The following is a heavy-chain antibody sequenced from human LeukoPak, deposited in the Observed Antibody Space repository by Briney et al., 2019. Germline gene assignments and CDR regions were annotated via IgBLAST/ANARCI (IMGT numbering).Heavy chain of an antibody. V-gene: IGHV3-66*01. J-gene: IGHJ6*02. D-gene: IGHD3-10*01. CDR1: GFTVSTNY. CDR3: ARVIAVVRGGGLSYYYAMDV. CDR2: NYNSGGT. Sequence: GWSLRLSCAASGFTVSTNYMSWVRQAPGKGLDWVSVNYNSGGTYYADSVKGRFTISRDNSKNTLYLQMNSLRAEDTAVYYCARVIAVVRGGGLSYYYAMDVWGQGTTVTVSS.